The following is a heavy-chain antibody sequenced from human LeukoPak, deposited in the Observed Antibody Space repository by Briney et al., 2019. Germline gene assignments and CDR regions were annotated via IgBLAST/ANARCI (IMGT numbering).Heavy chain of an antibody. CDR2: IYSGGST. D-gene: IGHD6-19*01. V-gene: IGHV3-53*01. J-gene: IGHJ4*02. CDR3: ARAVAGTGSDY. CDR1: GFTFSSNY. Sequence: GGSLRLSCAASGFTFSSNYMSWVRQAPGKGLEWVSVIYSGGSTYYADSVKGRFTISRDNSKNTLYLQMNSLRAEDTAVYYCARAVAGTGSDYWGQGILVTVSS.